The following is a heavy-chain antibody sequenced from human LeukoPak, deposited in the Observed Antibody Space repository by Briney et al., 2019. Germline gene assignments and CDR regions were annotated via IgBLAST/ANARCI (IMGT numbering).Heavy chain of an antibody. CDR2: ISAYNGNT. V-gene: IGHV1-18*01. Sequence: ASVKVSCKASGYTFTSYGISWVRQAPGQGLEWMGWISAYNGNTNYAQKLQGRVTMTTDTSTSTAYMELRSLRSDDTAVYYCAKEVLRGMARGVAGWFDPWGQGTLVTVSS. D-gene: IGHD3-10*01. CDR1: GYTFTSYG. CDR3: AKEVLRGMARGVAGWFDP. J-gene: IGHJ5*02.